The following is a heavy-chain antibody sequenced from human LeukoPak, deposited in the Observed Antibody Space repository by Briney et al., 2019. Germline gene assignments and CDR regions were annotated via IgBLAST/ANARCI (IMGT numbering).Heavy chain of an antibody. D-gene: IGHD5-18*01. J-gene: IGHJ4*02. CDR2: IYTSGST. V-gene: IGHV4-61*02. Sequence: SQTLSLTCTVSGGSISSGSYYWNWIRKPAGKGLEWIGRIYTSGSTNYNPSLKSRATISVDTSKNQFSLKLSSVTAADTAVYYCARERPRGYSYYFDYWGQGTLVTVSS. CDR3: ARERPRGYSYYFDY. CDR1: GGSISSGSYY.